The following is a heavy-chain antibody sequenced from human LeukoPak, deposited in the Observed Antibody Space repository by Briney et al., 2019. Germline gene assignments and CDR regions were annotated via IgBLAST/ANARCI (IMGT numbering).Heavy chain of an antibody. V-gene: IGHV3-48*04. D-gene: IGHD7-27*01. CDR3: ASGGRQTNWGNY. CDR1: GFTFSSYS. Sequence: GGSLRLSCAASGFTFSSYSMNWVRQAPGKGLEWVSYISSSGNTIYYADSVKGRFTISRDNAKNSLYLQMKSLRAEDTALYYCASGGRQTNWGNYWGQGTLVTVSS. J-gene: IGHJ4*02. CDR2: ISSSGNTI.